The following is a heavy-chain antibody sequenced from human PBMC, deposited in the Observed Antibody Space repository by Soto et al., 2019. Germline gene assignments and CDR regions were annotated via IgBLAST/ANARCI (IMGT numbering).Heavy chain of an antibody. CDR3: ARLEGVGYYYDSSGYYSFDY. CDR2: IYYSGST. J-gene: IGHJ4*02. CDR1: GGSISSSSYY. V-gene: IGHV4-39*01. D-gene: IGHD3-22*01. Sequence: QLQLQESGPGLVKPSETLSLTCTVSGGSISSSSYYWGWIRQPPGKGLEWIGSIYYSGSTYYNPSLKSRVTISVDTSKTQFSLKLSSVTAADTAVYYCARLEGVGYYYDSSGYYSFDYWGQGTLVTVSS.